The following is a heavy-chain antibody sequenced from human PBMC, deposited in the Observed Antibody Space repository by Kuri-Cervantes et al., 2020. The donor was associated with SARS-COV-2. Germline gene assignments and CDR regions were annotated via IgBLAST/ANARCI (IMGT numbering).Heavy chain of an antibody. CDR3: TAEDGEDVALDY. V-gene: IGHV3-15*01. Sequence: ETLSLTCAASGFTFSNAWMSWVRQAPGKGLEWVGRIKSKTGGGTTYYAAPVKGRFTISRDDSKHTLYLQMNSLKTEDTAVYYSTAEDGEDVALDYWGQGTLVTVSS. J-gene: IGHJ4*02. D-gene: IGHD4-17*01. CDR1: GFTFSNAW. CDR2: IKSKTGGGTT.